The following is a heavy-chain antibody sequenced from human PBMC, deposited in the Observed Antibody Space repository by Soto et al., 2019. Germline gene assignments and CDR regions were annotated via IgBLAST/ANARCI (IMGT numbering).Heavy chain of an antibody. D-gene: IGHD5-12*01. CDR2: IIPIFGTA. CDR3: ARTTMGDSGYVYYYYYGMDV. CDR1: GGTFSSYA. V-gene: IGHV1-69*01. Sequence: QVQLVQSGAEVKKPGSSVKVSCKASGGTFSSYAISWVRQAPGQGLEWMGGIIPIFGTANYAQKFQGRVTITADESTSTAYMELSSLRSEDTAVYYSARTTMGDSGYVYYYYYGMDVWGQGTTVTVSS. J-gene: IGHJ6*02.